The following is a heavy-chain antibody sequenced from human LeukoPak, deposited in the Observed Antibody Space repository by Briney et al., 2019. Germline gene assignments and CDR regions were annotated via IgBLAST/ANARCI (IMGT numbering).Heavy chain of an antibody. CDR1: GFIFSRHG. Sequence: GGSLRLSCAASGFIFSRHGMNWVRQAPGKGLEWVSGISPSGDITYYADSVKGRFTISRDNSKNTLYIQMTSLRAEDTAVYYCARVLSGRGSLYYYYYYMDVWGKGTTVTISS. CDR2: ISPSGDIT. CDR3: ARVLSGRGSLYYYYYYMDV. V-gene: IGHV3-23*01. D-gene: IGHD3-10*01. J-gene: IGHJ6*03.